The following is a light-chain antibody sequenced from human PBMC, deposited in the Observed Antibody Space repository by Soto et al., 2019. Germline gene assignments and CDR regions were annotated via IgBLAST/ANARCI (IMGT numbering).Light chain of an antibody. J-gene: IGLJ3*02. Sequence: QSALTQPPSASGSPGQSVTISCTGTSSDVGSDNYVAWYQQHPGKAPKLMIYEVTKRPSGVPDRFSGSKSGNTASLTVSGLQAEDEADYYCSSTRMFGGGTKLTVL. CDR1: SSDVGSDNY. V-gene: IGLV2-8*01. CDR2: EVT. CDR3: SSTRM.